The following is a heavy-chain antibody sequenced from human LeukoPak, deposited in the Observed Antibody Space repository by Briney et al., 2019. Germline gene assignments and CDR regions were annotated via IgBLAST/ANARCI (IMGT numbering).Heavy chain of an antibody. J-gene: IGHJ5*02. CDR2: ISGSGDST. CDR1: GFTFSSSA. Sequence: GGSLRLSCVASGFTFSSSAMSWVRQAPGKGLEWVSAISGSGDSTFYADSVKGRFTISRDNSKNTLYLRMNSLRAGDTAVYYCAKEWRGDSYLPKPLSPWGQGTLVTVSS. CDR3: AKEWRGDSYLPKPLSP. D-gene: IGHD5-18*01. V-gene: IGHV3-23*01.